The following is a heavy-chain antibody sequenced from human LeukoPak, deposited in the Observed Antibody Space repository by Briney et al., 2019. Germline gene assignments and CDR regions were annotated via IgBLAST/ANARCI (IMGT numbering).Heavy chain of an antibody. J-gene: IGHJ4*02. Sequence: GGSLRLSCAASGFTFSSYAMSWVRQAPGKGLEWVSVISGSGGGTYYADSVKGRFTISRDNSKNTLSLQMNSLRAEDTAVYYCAKGLDSSSWYVFDYWGQGTLVTVSS. V-gene: IGHV3-23*01. CDR2: ISGSGGGT. CDR1: GFTFSSYA. D-gene: IGHD6-13*01. CDR3: AKGLDSSSWYVFDY.